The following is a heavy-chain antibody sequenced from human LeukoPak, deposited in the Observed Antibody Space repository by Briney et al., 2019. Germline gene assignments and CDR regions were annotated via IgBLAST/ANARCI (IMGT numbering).Heavy chain of an antibody. CDR2: IYYSGST. Sequence: SETLSLTCTVSGGSISPYYWSWIRQPPGKGLEWIGYIYYSGSTNYNPSLKSRVTISVDTSKNQFSLKLSSVTAADTAVYYCARGLSYSYYYMDVWGKGTTVTISS. CDR1: GGSISPYY. D-gene: IGHD6-19*01. J-gene: IGHJ6*03. V-gene: IGHV4-59*01. CDR3: ARGLSYSYYYMDV.